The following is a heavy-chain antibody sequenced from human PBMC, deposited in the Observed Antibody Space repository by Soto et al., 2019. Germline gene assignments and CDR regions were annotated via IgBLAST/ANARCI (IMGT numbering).Heavy chain of an antibody. CDR3: ARRFVEEELYYYGSGSYYSGGIDY. D-gene: IGHD3-10*01. V-gene: IGHV4-39*01. CDR1: GGSISSSSYY. CDR2: IYYSGST. J-gene: IGHJ4*02. Sequence: SETLSLTCTVSGGSISSSSYYWGWIRQPPGKGLEWIGSIYYSGSTYYNPSLKSRVTISVDTSKNQFSLKLSSVTAADTAVYYCARRFVEEELYYYGSGSYYSGGIDYWGQGTLVTVSS.